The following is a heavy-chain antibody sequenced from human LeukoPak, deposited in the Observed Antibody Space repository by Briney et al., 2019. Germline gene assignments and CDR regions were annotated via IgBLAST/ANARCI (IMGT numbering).Heavy chain of an antibody. V-gene: IGHV3-33*06. CDR2: IWYDGSNK. J-gene: IGHJ4*02. Sequence: GGSLRLSCAASGSTFSSYGMHWVRQAPGKGLEWVAVIWYDGSNKYYADSVKGRFTISRDNSKNTLYLQMNSLRAEDTAVYYCAKSGNPFSGWTDYWGQGTLVTVSS. CDR1: GSTFSSYG. D-gene: IGHD6-19*01. CDR3: AKSGNPFSGWTDY.